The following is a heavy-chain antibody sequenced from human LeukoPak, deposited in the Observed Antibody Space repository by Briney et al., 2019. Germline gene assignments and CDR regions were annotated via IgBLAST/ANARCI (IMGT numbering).Heavy chain of an antibody. CDR3: ARERGYYDFWSGFPSYYYYYMDV. V-gene: IGHV3-7*01. CDR2: IKQDGSEK. J-gene: IGHJ6*03. D-gene: IGHD3-3*01. CDR1: GFTFSSYW. Sequence: GGSLRLSCAASGFTFSSYWMSWVRQAPGKGLEWVANIKQDGSEKYYVDSVKGRFTISRDNAKNSLYLQMNSLRAEDTAVYYCARERGYYDFWSGFPSYYYYYMDVWGKGTTVTASS.